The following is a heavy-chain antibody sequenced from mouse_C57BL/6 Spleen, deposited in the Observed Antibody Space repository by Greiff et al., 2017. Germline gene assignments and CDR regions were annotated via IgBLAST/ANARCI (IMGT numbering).Heavy chain of an antibody. J-gene: IGHJ4*01. Sequence: EVQLVESGGGLVKPGGSLKLSCAASGFTFSDYGMHWVRQAPEKGLEWVAYISSGSSTIYYADTVKGRFTISRDNAKNTLFLQMTSLRSEDTAMYYCARRDYDDPGYAMDYWGQGTSVTVSS. D-gene: IGHD2-4*01. CDR1: GFTFSDYG. CDR2: ISSGSSTI. CDR3: ARRDYDDPGYAMDY. V-gene: IGHV5-17*01.